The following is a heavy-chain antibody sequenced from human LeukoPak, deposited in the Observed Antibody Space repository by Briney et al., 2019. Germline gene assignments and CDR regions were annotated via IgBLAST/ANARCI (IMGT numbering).Heavy chain of an antibody. D-gene: IGHD2-2*01. J-gene: IGHJ4*02. V-gene: IGHV4-30-2*01. Sequence: PSETLSLTCAVSGGSISSGGYSWSWIRQPPGKGLEWIGYIYHSGSTYYNPSLKSRVTISVDRSKNQFSLKLSSVTAADTAAYYCARLYCSSTSCPYYFDYWGQGTLVTVSS. CDR2: IYHSGST. CDR1: GGSISSGGYS. CDR3: ARLYCSSTSCPYYFDY.